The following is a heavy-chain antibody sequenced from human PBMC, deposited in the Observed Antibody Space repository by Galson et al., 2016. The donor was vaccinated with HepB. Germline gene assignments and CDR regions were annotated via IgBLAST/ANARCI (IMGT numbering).Heavy chain of an antibody. CDR1: GFTFSRYS. Sequence: SLRLSCAASGFTFSRYSLNWVRQAPGKGLEWVSYISFDSTTTYYADSLRGRFTISRDNAKNSLYLQMSGLRDDDAAVYYCTADVGGGLRPFDYWGQGTLVTVPS. V-gene: IGHV3-48*02. CDR3: TADVGGGLRPFDY. J-gene: IGHJ4*02. D-gene: IGHD3-10*02. CDR2: ISFDSTTT.